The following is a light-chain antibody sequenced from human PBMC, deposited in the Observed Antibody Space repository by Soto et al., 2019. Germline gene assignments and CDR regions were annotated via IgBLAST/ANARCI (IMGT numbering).Light chain of an antibody. CDR3: QQYSSYPIT. Sequence: DIQMTQSPSTLSASVGDRVTITCRASQSISRWLAWYRQKPGKAPEVVIYDVSTLAFGVPSRISGSGSGTEFTLTIRSLQPDDFATYYGQQYSSYPITFGGGTKVDIK. J-gene: IGKJ4*01. CDR2: DVS. V-gene: IGKV1-5*01. CDR1: QSISRW.